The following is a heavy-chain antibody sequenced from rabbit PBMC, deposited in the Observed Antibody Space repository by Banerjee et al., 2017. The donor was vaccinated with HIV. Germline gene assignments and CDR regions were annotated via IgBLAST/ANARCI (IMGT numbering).Heavy chain of an antibody. Sequence: QSLEESGGDLVKPGASLTLTCTASGFSFSGNYYMCWVRQAPGEGLEWIASIYSTSGTTYYATWAKGRFTISKTSSTTVTLQMTSLTAADTATYFCAKGVNSAHTRLDLWGQGTLVTVS. CDR1: GFSFSGNYY. J-gene: IGHJ3*01. V-gene: IGHV1S40*01. CDR3: AKGVNSAHTRLDL. CDR2: IYSTSGTT. D-gene: IGHD1-1*01.